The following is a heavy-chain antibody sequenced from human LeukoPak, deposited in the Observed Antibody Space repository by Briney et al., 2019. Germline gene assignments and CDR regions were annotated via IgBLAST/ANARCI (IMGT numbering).Heavy chain of an antibody. J-gene: IGHJ4*02. V-gene: IGHV3-74*01. CDR2: IHTDGSSS. D-gene: IGHD1-1*01. CDR1: GYIFSSYW. Sequence: PGGSLRLSCAASGYIFSSYWMHWVRQSPGMGLVWVSRIHTDGSSSGYADSVKGRFTISRDSVKSTLYLQTNTLRAEDTAVYYCARAGTGTSNFDYWGQGTLVTVSS. CDR3: ARAGTGTSNFDY.